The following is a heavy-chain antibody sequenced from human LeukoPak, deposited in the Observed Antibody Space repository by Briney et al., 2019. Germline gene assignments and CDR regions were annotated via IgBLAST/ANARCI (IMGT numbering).Heavy chain of an antibody. Sequence: SVKVSCKASGGTFSSYATSWVRQAPGQGLEWMGRIIPIFGTANYAQKFQGRVTITTDESTSTAYMELSSLRSEDTAVYYCARSGYCYDKKYYFDYWGQGTLVTVSS. CDR1: GGTFSSYA. CDR2: IIPIFGTA. V-gene: IGHV1-69*05. D-gene: IGHD2-21*01. J-gene: IGHJ4*02. CDR3: ARSGYCYDKKYYFDY.